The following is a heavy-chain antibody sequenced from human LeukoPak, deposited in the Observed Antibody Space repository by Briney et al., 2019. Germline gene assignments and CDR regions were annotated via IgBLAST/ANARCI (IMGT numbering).Heavy chain of an antibody. CDR3: ARGPESGYYYVFAFDI. J-gene: IGHJ3*02. V-gene: IGHV4-4*07. CDR2: IYTSGST. D-gene: IGHD3-22*01. Sequence: SEILSLTCTVSGGSITNYYWSWIRQPAGKGLEWIGRIYTSGSTNYNPSLKSRVTISVDTSKNQFSLKLSSVTAADTAVYYCARGPESGYYYVFAFDIWGQGTMVTVSS. CDR1: GGSITNYY.